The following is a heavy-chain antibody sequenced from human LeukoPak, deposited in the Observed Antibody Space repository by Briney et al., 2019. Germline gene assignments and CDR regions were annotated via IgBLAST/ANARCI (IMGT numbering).Heavy chain of an antibody. CDR3: LRDLNWSLDQ. Sequence: GGSLRLSCAASGFTFSNYMMHWVRQAPGKGLVWVSRIKSDGITITYADSVKGRFTISRDNAKDTLYLQMNSLRAEDTAVYYCLRDLNWSLDQWGQGTLVTVSS. J-gene: IGHJ4*02. D-gene: IGHD1-20*01. CDR2: IKSDGITI. V-gene: IGHV3-74*01. CDR1: GFTFSNYM.